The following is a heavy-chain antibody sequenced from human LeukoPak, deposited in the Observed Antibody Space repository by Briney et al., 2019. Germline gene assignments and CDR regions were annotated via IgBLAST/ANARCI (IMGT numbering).Heavy chain of an antibody. J-gene: IGHJ3*02. D-gene: IGHD6-19*01. CDR1: GYTFTDYG. Sequence: ASVKVSCKASGYTFTDYGFSWVRQAPGQGLEWMGWISVYTGNTHYAQNFQGRVTMTTDTSTSTAYMDLRSLTSDDTAVYFCARYSSGWYYAFDIWGQGTMVTVSS. CDR3: ARYSSGWYYAFDI. CDR2: ISVYTGNT. V-gene: IGHV1-18*01.